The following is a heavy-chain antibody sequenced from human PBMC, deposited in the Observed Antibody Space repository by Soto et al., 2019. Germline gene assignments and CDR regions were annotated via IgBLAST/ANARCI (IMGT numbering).Heavy chain of an antibody. CDR2: INPTSGDT. CDR1: GYTFTGYY. V-gene: IGHV1-2*02. CDR3: ARDGTAENQLLLAFDP. Sequence: EASVKVSCKASGYTFTGYYMYWVRQAPGQGLEWMGWINPTSGDTSYAQKFQGRVTMTTDTSLSTAYMELSRLTSDDTAVYYCARDGTAENQLLLAFDPWGQGTLVTVSS. D-gene: IGHD2-2*01. J-gene: IGHJ5*02.